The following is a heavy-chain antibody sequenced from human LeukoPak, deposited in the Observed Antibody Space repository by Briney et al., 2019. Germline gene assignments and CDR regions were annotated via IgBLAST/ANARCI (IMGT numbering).Heavy chain of an antibody. CDR2: IYYSGST. V-gene: IGHV4-61*01. CDR1: GGSVSSGSYY. CDR3: ARAQRGGDCYFSY. J-gene: IGHJ4*02. D-gene: IGHD2-21*02. Sequence: KALETLSLTCTVSGGSVSSGSYYWSWIRQPPGKGLEWIVYIYYSGSTNYNPSLKSRVTISVDTSKNQFSLKLSSVTAADTAVYYCARAQRGGDCYFSYWGQGTLVTVSS.